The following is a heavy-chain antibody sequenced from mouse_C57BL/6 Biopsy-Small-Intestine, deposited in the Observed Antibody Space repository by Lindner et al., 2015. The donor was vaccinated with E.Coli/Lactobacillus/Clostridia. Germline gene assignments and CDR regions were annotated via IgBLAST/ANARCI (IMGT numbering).Heavy chain of an antibody. CDR3: APYGYDFDY. V-gene: IGHV1-22*01. D-gene: IGHD2-2*01. CDR2: INPNNGGT. J-gene: IGHJ2*01. CDR1: GYTFTDYN. Sequence: VQLQESGPELVKPGTSVKMSCKASGYTFTDYNIHWVRQSHGKSLEWIGYINPNNGGTYYNQKFKGKASLTVNKSSSTAYVELRSLTSEDSAVYYCAPYGYDFDYWGQGTTLTVSS.